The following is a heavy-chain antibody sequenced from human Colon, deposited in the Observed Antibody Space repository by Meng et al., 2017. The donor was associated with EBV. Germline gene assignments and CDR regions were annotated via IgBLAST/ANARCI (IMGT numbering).Heavy chain of an antibody. CDR2: TYYRSKWHN. Sequence: QVPLQQYGPGLGKPSPTLSPPLAISGDSVSSTGAAWNWIRQSPSRGLEWLGRTYYRSKWHNDYAVSVKGRIAINPDTSKNQFFLQLNSVTPEDTAVHYCARDYGTSRPFEYWGQGILVTVSS. V-gene: IGHV6-1*01. J-gene: IGHJ4*02. D-gene: IGHD1/OR15-1a*01. CDR1: GDSVSSTGAA. CDR3: ARDYGTSRPFEY.